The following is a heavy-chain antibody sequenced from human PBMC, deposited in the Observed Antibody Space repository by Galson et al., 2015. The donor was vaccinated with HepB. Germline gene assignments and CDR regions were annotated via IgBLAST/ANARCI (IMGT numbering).Heavy chain of an antibody. J-gene: IGHJ3*02. CDR1: GFTFSNSA. V-gene: IGHV3-23*01. Sequence: SLRLSCAGSGFTFSNSAMSWVRQAPGKGLEWVSSISGSGGSTYYADSVKGRFTISRDNSKNTLYLQMNSLRAEDTAVYYCTKRRVFSWYPDAFDIWGQGTMVTVSS. CDR2: ISGSGGST. CDR3: TKRRVFSWYPDAFDI. D-gene: IGHD6-13*01.